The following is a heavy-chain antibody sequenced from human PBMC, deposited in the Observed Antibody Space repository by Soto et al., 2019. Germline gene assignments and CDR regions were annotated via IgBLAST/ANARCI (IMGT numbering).Heavy chain of an antibody. V-gene: IGHV3-30-3*01. Sequence: RRLSCAASGFTFSSYAMHWVRQAPGKGLEWVAVISYDGSNKYYADSVKGRFTISRDNSKNTLYLQMNSLRAEDTAVYYCAGQDSSGSYFDYWGQGTLVTVSS. D-gene: IGHD6-19*01. J-gene: IGHJ4*02. CDR1: GFTFSSYA. CDR3: AGQDSSGSYFDY. CDR2: ISYDGSNK.